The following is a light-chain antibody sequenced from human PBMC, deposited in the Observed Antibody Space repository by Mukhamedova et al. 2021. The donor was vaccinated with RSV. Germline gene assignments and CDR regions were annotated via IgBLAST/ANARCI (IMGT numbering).Light chain of an antibody. J-gene: IGLJ3*02. CDR2: INKDGSL. V-gene: IGLV4-69*01. CDR3: QTWGTYTHRV. Sequence: HQQQPGKGPRYLMKINKDGSLSKGDGIPARFSGSSSGTEVYLTISGLQSEDEADYYCQTWGTYTHRVFGGGTSLTVL.